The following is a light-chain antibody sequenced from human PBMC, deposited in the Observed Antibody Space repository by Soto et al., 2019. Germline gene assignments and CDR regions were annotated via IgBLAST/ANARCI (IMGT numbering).Light chain of an antibody. Sequence: DIVLTQSPDSLAVSLGARATINCKSSQSVLFSSNNLNYLAWYQQKPGQPPKLLIYWASTRDSGVPDRFSGSGSVTNFTLIINSLQAEDVAVYYCQQHYSTPLTFGGGTNVEIK. V-gene: IGKV4-1*01. CDR1: QSVLFSSNNLNY. CDR2: WAS. J-gene: IGKJ4*01. CDR3: QQHYSTPLT.